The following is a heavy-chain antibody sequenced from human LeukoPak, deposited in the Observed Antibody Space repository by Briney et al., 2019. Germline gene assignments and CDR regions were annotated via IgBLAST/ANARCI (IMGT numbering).Heavy chain of an antibody. CDR1: AGSISSGSDY. J-gene: IGHJ5*02. CDR3: ARATSPYSGGWYVRWFDP. Sequence: SQTLSLTCTVSAGSISSGSDYWSWIRQPPGKGLEWIGYIYYSGSTNYNPSLKSRVTISVDMSKNQFSLKLSSVTAADTAVYYCARATSPYSGGWYVRWFDPWGQGTLVTVSS. V-gene: IGHV4-61*01. CDR2: IYYSGST. D-gene: IGHD6-19*01.